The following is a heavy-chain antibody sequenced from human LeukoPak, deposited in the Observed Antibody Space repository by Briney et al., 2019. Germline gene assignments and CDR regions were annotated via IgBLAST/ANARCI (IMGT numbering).Heavy chain of an antibody. CDR1: GFTFSSYS. V-gene: IGHV3-48*01. CDR3: ARGNWFDP. Sequence: GGSLRLSCAASGFTFSSYSMNWVRQAPGKGLEWVSYISSSSSTIYYAASVKGRFTISRDNAKNSLYLQMNSLRAEDTAVYYCARGNWFDPWGQGTLVTVSS. CDR2: ISSSSSTI. J-gene: IGHJ5*02.